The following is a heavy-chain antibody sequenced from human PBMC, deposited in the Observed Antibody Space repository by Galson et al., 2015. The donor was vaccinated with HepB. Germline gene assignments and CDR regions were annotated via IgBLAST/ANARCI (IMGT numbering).Heavy chain of an antibody. CDR2: MNPNSGNT. V-gene: IGHV1-8*01. Sequence: SVKVSCKASGYTFTSYDINWVRQATGQGLEWMGWMNPNSGNTGYAQKFQGRVTMTRNTSISTAYMELSSLRSEDTAVYYCARVQQYQLLQYRWANWFDPWGQGTLVTVSS. J-gene: IGHJ5*02. D-gene: IGHD2-2*01. CDR3: ARVQQYQLLQYRWANWFDP. CDR1: GYTFTSYD.